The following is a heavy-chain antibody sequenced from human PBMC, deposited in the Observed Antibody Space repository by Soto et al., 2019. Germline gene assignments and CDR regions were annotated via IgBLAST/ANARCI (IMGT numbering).Heavy chain of an antibody. V-gene: IGHV1-46*01. Sequence: SVKVSCKASGYTFTSCYMHWGRQAPGQGLERMGLINPSGGSTSYAQKFQGRVTMTMDTSTSTVYMELSRLRSEDTAVYYCAVFWSGDYKGSYYYYGMDVWGQGTTVTVSS. D-gene: IGHD3-3*01. CDR2: INPSGGST. CDR3: AVFWSGDYKGSYYYYGMDV. CDR1: GYTFTSCY. J-gene: IGHJ6*02.